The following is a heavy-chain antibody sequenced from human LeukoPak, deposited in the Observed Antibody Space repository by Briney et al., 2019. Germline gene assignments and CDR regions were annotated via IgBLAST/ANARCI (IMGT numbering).Heavy chain of an antibody. V-gene: IGHV1-2*02. Sequence: ASVKVSCKASGYTFTGYYMHWVRQAPGQGLEWMGWINPNSGGTNYAQKFQGRVTMTRDTSISTAYMELSRLRSDDTAVYYCARGLVAAAGTHFDYWGQGTLVTVSS. CDR1: GYTFTGYY. D-gene: IGHD6-13*01. CDR3: ARGLVAAAGTHFDY. CDR2: INPNSGGT. J-gene: IGHJ4*02.